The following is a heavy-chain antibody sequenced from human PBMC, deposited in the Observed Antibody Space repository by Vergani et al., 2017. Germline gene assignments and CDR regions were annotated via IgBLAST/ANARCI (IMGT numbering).Heavy chain of an antibody. J-gene: IGHJ4*02. V-gene: IGHV4-34*01. Sequence: QVQLQQWGAGLLKPSETLSLTCAVYGGSFSGYYWRWIRQPPGKGLEWIGEINHSGSTNYNPSLKSRVTISVDTSKNQFSLKLSSVTAADTAVYYCARGGIVVVPAAIHYFDYWGQGTLVTVSS. CDR1: GGSFSGYY. CDR3: ARGGIVVVPAAIHYFDY. CDR2: INHSGST. D-gene: IGHD2-2*01.